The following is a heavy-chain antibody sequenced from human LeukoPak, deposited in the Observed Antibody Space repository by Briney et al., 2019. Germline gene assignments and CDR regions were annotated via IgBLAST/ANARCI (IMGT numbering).Heavy chain of an antibody. V-gene: IGHV3-23*01. CDR2: ISGSGGST. CDR3: AKDRQGYSSGWYEGDY. D-gene: IGHD6-19*01. Sequence: PGGSLRLSCAASGFTFSSYAMSWVRQAPGKGLEWVLAISGSGGSTYYADSVKGRFTISRDNSKNTLYLQMNSLRAEDTAVYYCAKDRQGYSSGWYEGDYWGQGTLVTVSS. J-gene: IGHJ4*02. CDR1: GFTFSSYA.